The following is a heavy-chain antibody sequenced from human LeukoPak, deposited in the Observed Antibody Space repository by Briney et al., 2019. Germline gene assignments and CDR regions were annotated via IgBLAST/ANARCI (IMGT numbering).Heavy chain of an antibody. CDR2: IYSGGST. D-gene: IGHD3-3*01. Sequence: GGSLRLSCAASGFTVSSNYMSWVRQAPGKGLEWVSVIYSGGSTYYADSVKGRFTISRDNSKNTQYLQMISLRAEDTAVYYCAKDRVTIFGVVIAPGDYWGQGTLVTVSS. CDR3: AKDRVTIFGVVIAPGDY. J-gene: IGHJ4*02. CDR1: GFTVSSNY. V-gene: IGHV3-66*01.